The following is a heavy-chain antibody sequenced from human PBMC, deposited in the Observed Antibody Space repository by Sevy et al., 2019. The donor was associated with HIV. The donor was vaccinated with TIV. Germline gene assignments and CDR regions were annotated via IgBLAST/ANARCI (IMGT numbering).Heavy chain of an antibody. CDR1: GFTFSSYA. V-gene: IGHV3-23*01. Sequence: GGSLRLSCAASGFTFSSYAMSWVRQAPGKGLEWVSAISGSGGSTYYANSVKGRFTMSRDNSKNTLYLQMNSLRAEDTVVYYCAKGPQDSCGYYPSAPYYYYYYMDVWVKGTTVTVSS. D-gene: IGHD3-22*01. J-gene: IGHJ6*03. CDR3: AKGPQDSCGYYPSAPYYYYYYMDV. CDR2: ISGSGGST.